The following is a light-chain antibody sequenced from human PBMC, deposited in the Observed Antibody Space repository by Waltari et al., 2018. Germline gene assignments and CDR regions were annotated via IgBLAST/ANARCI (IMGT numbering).Light chain of an antibody. CDR3: AAWDDSLTGPV. CDR1: SSTLGSNT. Sequence: QSVLTQPPSASGTPGQRVTISCSGSSSTLGSNTVNCYQQLPGTAPKLLIYSNNQRPSGVPDRFSGAKSGTSASLAISGLQSEDEVDYYCAAWDDSLTGPVFGGGTKLTVL. CDR2: SNN. J-gene: IGLJ2*01. V-gene: IGLV1-44*01.